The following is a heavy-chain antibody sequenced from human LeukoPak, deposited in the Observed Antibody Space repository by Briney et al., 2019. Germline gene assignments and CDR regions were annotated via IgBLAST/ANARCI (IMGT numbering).Heavy chain of an antibody. V-gene: IGHV1-46*01. D-gene: IGHD2-2*01. J-gene: IGHJ4*02. CDR2: INPSGGST. CDR3: ARDRVVPAAMLTGAFDY. Sequence: ASVKVSCKASGYTFTSYYMHWVRQAPGQGLEWTGIINPSGGSTSYAQKFQGRVTMTRDTSTSTVYMELSSLRSEDTAVYYCARDRVVPAAMLTGAFDYWGQGTLVTVSS. CDR1: GYTFTSYY.